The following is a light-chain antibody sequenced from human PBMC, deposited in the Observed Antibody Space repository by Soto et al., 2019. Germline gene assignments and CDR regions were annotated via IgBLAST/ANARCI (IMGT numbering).Light chain of an antibody. J-gene: IGKJ1*01. CDR3: QQYSSSLGT. Sequence: IVLTQSPGTLSLSPGERATLSCRASQTVSSTYLAWYQQRPGQAPRLVIYGASRRATGIPDRFSGSGSGTDFTLTITRLESEDFAVYYCQQYSSSLGTFGQGTRVEIK. CDR1: QTVSSTY. V-gene: IGKV3-20*01. CDR2: GAS.